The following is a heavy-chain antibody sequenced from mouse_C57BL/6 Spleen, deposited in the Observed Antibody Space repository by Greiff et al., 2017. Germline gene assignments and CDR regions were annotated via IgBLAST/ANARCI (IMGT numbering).Heavy chain of an antibody. J-gene: IGHJ1*03. V-gene: IGHV3-6*01. CDR3: ARAPYYYGSSYDWYFDG. Sequence: EVKLLESGPGLVKPSQSLSLTCSVTGYSITSGYYWNWIRQFPGNKLEWMGYISYDGSNNYNPSLKNRISITRDTSKNQFFLKLNSLTTEDTATYYCARAPYYYGSSYDWYFDGWGTGTTVTVSS. D-gene: IGHD1-1*01. CDR1: GYSITSGYY. CDR2: ISYDGSN.